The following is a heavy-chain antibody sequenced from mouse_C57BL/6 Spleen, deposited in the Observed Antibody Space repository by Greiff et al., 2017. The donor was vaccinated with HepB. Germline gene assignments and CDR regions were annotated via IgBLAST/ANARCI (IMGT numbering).Heavy chain of an antibody. V-gene: IGHV1-61*01. Sequence: VKLQQPGAELVRPGSSVKLSCKASGYTFTSYWMDWVKQRPGQGLEWIGNIYPSDSETHYNQKFKDKATLTVDKSSSTAYMQLSSLTSEDSAVYYCARGGIYYGNLDYWGQGTTLTVSS. CDR3: ARGGIYYGNLDY. CDR2: IYPSDSET. CDR1: GYTFTSYW. D-gene: IGHD2-1*01. J-gene: IGHJ2*01.